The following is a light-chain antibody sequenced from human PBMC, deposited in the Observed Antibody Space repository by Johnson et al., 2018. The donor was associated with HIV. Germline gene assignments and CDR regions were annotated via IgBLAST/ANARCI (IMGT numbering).Light chain of an antibody. Sequence: QSVLTQPPSMSAAPGQKVTISCSGSSSNIGNNYVSWYQQLPGTAPKLLIYDNDKRPSGIPDRFSAAKSDTSATLGITGLQTGDEAHYYVGTWDGGLSIYVFGTGTVVTVL. V-gene: IGLV1-51*01. J-gene: IGLJ1*01. CDR3: GTWDGGLSIYV. CDR1: SSNIGNNY. CDR2: DND.